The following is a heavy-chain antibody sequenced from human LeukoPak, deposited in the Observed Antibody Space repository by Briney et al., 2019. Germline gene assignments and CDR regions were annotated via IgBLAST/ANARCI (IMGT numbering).Heavy chain of an antibody. D-gene: IGHD6-6*01. CDR3: ARAGQYSSSNWFDP. Sequence: SETLSLTCAVYGGSFSGYYWSWIRQPPGKGLEWIGEINHRGSTNYNPSLKSRVTISVDTSKNQFSLKLSSVTAADTAVYYCARAGQYSSSNWFDPWGQGTLVTVSS. J-gene: IGHJ5*02. CDR1: GGSFSGYY. V-gene: IGHV4-34*01. CDR2: INHRGST.